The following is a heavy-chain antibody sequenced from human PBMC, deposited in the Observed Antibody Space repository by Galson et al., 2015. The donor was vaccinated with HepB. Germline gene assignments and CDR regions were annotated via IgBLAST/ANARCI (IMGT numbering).Heavy chain of an antibody. Sequence: SLRLSCAASGFTFSSYGMHWVRLAPGKGLEWVAVISYDGSNKYYADSVKGRFTISRDNSKNTLYLQMNSLRAEDTAVYYCAKQQRQRTRNDAFDIWGQGTMVTVSS. CDR3: AKQQRQRTRNDAFDI. CDR1: GFTFSSYG. J-gene: IGHJ3*02. V-gene: IGHV3-30*18. CDR2: ISYDGSNK. D-gene: IGHD6-25*01.